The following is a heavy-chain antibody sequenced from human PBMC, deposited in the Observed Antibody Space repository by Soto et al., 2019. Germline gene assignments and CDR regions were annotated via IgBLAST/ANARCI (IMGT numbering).Heavy chain of an antibody. CDR1: GYTFTTHG. Sequence: QVQLVQSGAEVKKPGASVKVSCKASGYTFTTHGISWVRQAPGQGLEWMGWVSGDNGHTNYAQSLQGRVTMTTDTSTTTAYRELRSLKSADTGEYYCARDRGYRRSATCYREWFDPWGQGTLVTVSS. V-gene: IGHV1-18*01. CDR2: VSGDNGHT. J-gene: IGHJ5*02. CDR3: ARDRGYRRSATCYREWFDP. D-gene: IGHD1-26*01.